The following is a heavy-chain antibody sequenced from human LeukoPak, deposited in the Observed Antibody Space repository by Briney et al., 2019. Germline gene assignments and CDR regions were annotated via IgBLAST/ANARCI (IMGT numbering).Heavy chain of an antibody. V-gene: IGHV4-34*01. D-gene: IGHD5-24*01. Sequence: SETLSLTCAVYGGSFSGYYWSWIRKPPGKGLEWIGEINHSGSTNYNPSLKSRVTISVDTSKNQFSLKLSSVTAADTAVYYCARVATNFDYWGQGTLVTVSS. CDR3: ARVATNFDY. CDR2: INHSGST. J-gene: IGHJ4*02. CDR1: GGSFSGYY.